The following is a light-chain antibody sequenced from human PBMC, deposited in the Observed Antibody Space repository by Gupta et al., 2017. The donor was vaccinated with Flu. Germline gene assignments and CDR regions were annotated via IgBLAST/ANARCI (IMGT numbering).Light chain of an antibody. CDR3: QQYGSSPLYT. CDR2: GAS. V-gene: IGKV3-20*01. Sequence: EIVLTQSPGTLSLSPGERATLSCRASQSVRSTYLAWYQQKPGQAPRLLIYGASNRAAGIPDRFSGSGSGTDFTLTISRLEPEDFAVYYCQQYGSSPLYTFGPGTKVEIK. J-gene: IGKJ3*01. CDR1: QSVRSTY.